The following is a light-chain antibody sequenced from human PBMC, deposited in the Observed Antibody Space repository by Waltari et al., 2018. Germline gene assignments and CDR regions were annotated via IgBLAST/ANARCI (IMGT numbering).Light chain of an antibody. CDR1: STDIGPYTY. Sequence: QSALAQPRSVSGSPGQSVTISCAGSSTDIGPYTYVPWYQQHPDKAPKLIVFDVYKRPSGVPDRFSGSKSGNTASLTISDLQAEDEADYYCSSIAGTYSYVFGGGTQVIVL. V-gene: IGLV2-11*01. CDR3: SSIAGTYSYV. CDR2: DVY. J-gene: IGLJ1*01.